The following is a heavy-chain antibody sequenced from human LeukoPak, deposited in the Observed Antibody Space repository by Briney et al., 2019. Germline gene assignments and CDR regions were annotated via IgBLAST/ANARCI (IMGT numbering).Heavy chain of an antibody. CDR2: IYYSGST. CDR3: ARRSNQGYSYGPNWFDP. CDR1: GGSFSGYY. D-gene: IGHD5-18*01. V-gene: IGHV4-59*08. Sequence: SETLSLTCAVYGGSFSGYYWSWIRQPPGKGLEWIGYIYYSGSTNYNPSLKSRVTISVDTSKNQFSLKLSSVTAADTAVYYCARRSNQGYSYGPNWFDPWGQGTLVTVSS. J-gene: IGHJ5*02.